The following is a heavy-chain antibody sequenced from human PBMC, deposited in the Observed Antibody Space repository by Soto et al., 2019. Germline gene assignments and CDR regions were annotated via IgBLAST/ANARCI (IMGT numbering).Heavy chain of an antibody. D-gene: IGHD3-3*01. J-gene: IGHJ6*02. V-gene: IGHV3-30*18. CDR1: GFTFSSYG. CDR2: ISYDGSNK. CDR3: AKEHYDFWSGYYPDYYYYGMDV. Sequence: GGSLRLSCAASGFTFSSYGMHWVRQAPGKGLERVAVISYDGSNKYYADSVKGRFTISRDNSKNTLYLQMNSLRAEDTAVYYCAKEHYDFWSGYYPDYYYYGMDVWGQGTTVTVSS.